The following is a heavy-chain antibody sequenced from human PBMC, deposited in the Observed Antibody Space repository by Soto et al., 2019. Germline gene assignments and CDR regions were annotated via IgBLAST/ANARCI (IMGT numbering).Heavy chain of an antibody. CDR3: ARGSSSYYDYGMDV. D-gene: IGHD6-6*01. Sequence: SETLSLTCAVSGDSISRGGYSWTWIRQPPGKALEWIGNIYDSGSTSYNTSLKSRVTMSVDTSKNQFSLRLTSVTAADTAVYFCARGSSSYYDYGMDVWGQGTTVTVSS. J-gene: IGHJ6*02. CDR2: IYDSGST. V-gene: IGHV4-30-2*01. CDR1: GDSISRGGYS.